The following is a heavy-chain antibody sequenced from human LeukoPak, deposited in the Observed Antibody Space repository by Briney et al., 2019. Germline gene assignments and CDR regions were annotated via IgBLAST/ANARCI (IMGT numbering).Heavy chain of an antibody. CDR3: ATVQGSSGWTRYFDY. Sequence: GASVKVSCKASGYTFTSYDINWVRQATGQGLEWMGWMNPNSGNTGYAQKFQGRVTMTRNTSISTAYMELSSLRSEDTAVYYCATVQGSSGWTRYFDYWGQGTLVTVSS. J-gene: IGHJ4*02. CDR1: GYTFTSYD. V-gene: IGHV1-8*01. D-gene: IGHD6-19*01. CDR2: MNPNSGNT.